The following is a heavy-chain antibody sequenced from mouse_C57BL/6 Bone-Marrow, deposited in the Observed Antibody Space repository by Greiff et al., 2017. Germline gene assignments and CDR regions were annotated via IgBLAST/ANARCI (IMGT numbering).Heavy chain of an antibody. CDR1: GYTFTSYG. J-gene: IGHJ1*03. Sequence: VQLVESGAELARPGASVKLSCKASGYTFTSYGISWVQQRTGQGLEWIGEIYPRSGNTYYNEKFKGKATLTADKSSSTAYMELRSLTSEDSAVYVCARRPYYDYWYFDVWGTGTTVTVSS. D-gene: IGHD2-4*01. CDR2: IYPRSGNT. CDR3: ARRPYYDYWYFDV. V-gene: IGHV1-81*01.